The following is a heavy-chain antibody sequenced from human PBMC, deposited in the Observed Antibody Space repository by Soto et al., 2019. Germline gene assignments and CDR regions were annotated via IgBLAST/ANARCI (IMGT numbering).Heavy chain of an antibody. Sequence: PGGSLRLSCAASGFTFSNYWIHWVRQAPGKGLVWVSRINTDGTTTSYADSVKGRFTISRDNAKNTLYLQMNSLRAEDTAVYYCASGRKSQLHVWGQGTTVTVSS. CDR1: GFTFSNYW. CDR2: INTDGTTT. V-gene: IGHV3-74*01. D-gene: IGHD2-2*01. J-gene: IGHJ6*02. CDR3: ASGRKSQLHV.